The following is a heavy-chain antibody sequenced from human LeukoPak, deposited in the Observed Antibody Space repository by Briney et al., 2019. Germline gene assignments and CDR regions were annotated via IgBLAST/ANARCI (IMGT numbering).Heavy chain of an antibody. CDR2: ISYDGSNK. CDR3: AKDADWINYYDSSGYYDY. Sequence: GGSLRLSCAASGFTVSSNYMSWVRQAPGKGLEWVAVISYDGSNKYYADSVKGRFTISRDNSKNTLYLQMNSLRAEDTAVYYCAKDADWINYYDSSGYYDYWGQGTLVTVSS. J-gene: IGHJ4*02. V-gene: IGHV3-30*18. CDR1: GFTVSSNY. D-gene: IGHD3-22*01.